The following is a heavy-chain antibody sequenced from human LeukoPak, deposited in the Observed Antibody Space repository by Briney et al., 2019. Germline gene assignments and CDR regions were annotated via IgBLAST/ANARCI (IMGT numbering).Heavy chain of an antibody. Sequence: GGSLRLSCAASGFTVSSNYMSWVRQALGKGLEWVSVIYSGGSTYYADSVKGRFTISRDNSKNTLYLQMNSLRAEDTAVYYCAKGGIAVAGTPIFDYWGQGTLVTVSS. J-gene: IGHJ4*02. V-gene: IGHV3-53*01. CDR3: AKGGIAVAGTPIFDY. D-gene: IGHD6-19*01. CDR2: IYSGGST. CDR1: GFTVSSNY.